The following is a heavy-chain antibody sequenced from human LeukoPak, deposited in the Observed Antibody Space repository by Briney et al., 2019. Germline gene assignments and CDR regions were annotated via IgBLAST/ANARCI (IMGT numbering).Heavy chain of an antibody. D-gene: IGHD3-16*01. J-gene: IGHJ3*02. CDR2: INPNSGGT. CDR1: GYYFFTYY. Sequence: WASVQVFCRASGYYFFTYYIHWVRQAPGKGLEWLGCINPNSGGTNYAPKVQGKVNIIREKSINTAYMELSRLTSDDTALYYSARSGSRGRSYDAAFDIWGQGTMVTVSS. CDR3: ARSGSRGRSYDAAFDI. V-gene: IGHV1-2*02.